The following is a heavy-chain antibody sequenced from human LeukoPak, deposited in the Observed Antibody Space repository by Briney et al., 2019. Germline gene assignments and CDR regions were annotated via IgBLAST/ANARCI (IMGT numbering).Heavy chain of an antibody. CDR2: IRYDGSNK. V-gene: IGHV3-30*02. J-gene: IGHJ6*03. CDR3: AKDKSMLRDYYYYMDV. D-gene: IGHD3-16*01. CDR1: GFTFSSYG. Sequence: GGSLRLSCAASGFTFSSYGIHWVRQGPGKGLEWVAFIRYDGSNKYYADSVKGRFTISRDNSKNTLYLQMNSLRAEDTAVYYCAKDKSMLRDYYYYMDVWGKGTTVTISS.